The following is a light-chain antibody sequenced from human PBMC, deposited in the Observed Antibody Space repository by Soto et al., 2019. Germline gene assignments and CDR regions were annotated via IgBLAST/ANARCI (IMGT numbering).Light chain of an antibody. CDR1: SSNIGSNT. CDR2: SNN. V-gene: IGLV1-44*01. J-gene: IGLJ2*01. CDR3: VAWDDSLNAVV. Sequence: QPVLTQPPSASGTPGQRVTISCSGSSSNIGSNTVNWYQQLPGTAPKLLIYSNNQRPSGVPDRFSGSKSDTSASLAISGLQYEDEADYYCVAWDDSLNAVVFGGGTQLTVL.